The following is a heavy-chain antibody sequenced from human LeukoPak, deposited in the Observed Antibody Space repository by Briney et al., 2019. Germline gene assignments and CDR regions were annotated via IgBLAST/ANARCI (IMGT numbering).Heavy chain of an antibody. Sequence: PGGSLRLSCAASGFTFSSYWMSWVRQAPGKGLEWVANIKQDGSEKYYVDSVKGRFTISRDNAKNSLYLQVNSLRAEDTAVYYCSKEKSTVLTPGVDYWGQGTLATVSS. V-gene: IGHV3-7*01. CDR1: GFTFSSYW. D-gene: IGHD4-23*01. CDR2: IKQDGSEK. CDR3: SKEKSTVLTPGVDY. J-gene: IGHJ4*02.